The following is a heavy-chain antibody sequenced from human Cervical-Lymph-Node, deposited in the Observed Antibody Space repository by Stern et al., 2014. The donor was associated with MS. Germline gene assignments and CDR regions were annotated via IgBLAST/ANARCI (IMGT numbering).Heavy chain of an antibody. V-gene: IGHV3-15*02. D-gene: IGHD5-24*01. J-gene: IGHJ4*02. CDR2: IRTNTDGGTA. Sequence: VQLVESGGALVKPGGSLRLSCAASGFTFSDTWMTWVRQAPGKGLEWLGRIRTNTDGGTAEYAAPVKGRCIISRDDSKRTLYLQMNSLKIEDTAVYYCATSILDYWGQGTMVTVSS. CDR1: GFTFSDTW. CDR3: ATSILDY.